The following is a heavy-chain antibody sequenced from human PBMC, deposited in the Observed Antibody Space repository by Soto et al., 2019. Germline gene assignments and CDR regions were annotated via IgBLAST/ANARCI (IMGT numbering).Heavy chain of an antibody. J-gene: IGHJ4*02. CDR1: GFTFSSYS. CDR2: ISSSSSYI. V-gene: IGHV3-21*01. Sequence: GGSLRLSCAASGFTFSSYSMNWVRQAPGKGLEWVSSISSSSSYIYYADSVKGRFTISRDNAKNSLYLQMNSLRAEDTAVYYRARSLPRRYDFWSGYYLWGQGTLVTVSS. CDR3: ARSLPRRYDFWSGYYL. D-gene: IGHD3-3*01.